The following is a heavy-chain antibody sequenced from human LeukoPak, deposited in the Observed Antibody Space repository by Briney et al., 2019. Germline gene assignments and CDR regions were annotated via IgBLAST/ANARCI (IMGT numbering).Heavy chain of an antibody. CDR3: AKDFYPYSSSWYDAFDI. Sequence: GGSLRLSCAASGFTVSSNYMSWVRQAPGKGLEWVSVMYSVGSTYYADSVKGRFTMSRDNSKNTLYLQMNSLRAEDTAVYYCAKDFYPYSSSWYDAFDIWGQGTMVTVSS. J-gene: IGHJ3*02. V-gene: IGHV3-66*01. CDR2: MYSVGST. CDR1: GFTVSSNY. D-gene: IGHD6-13*01.